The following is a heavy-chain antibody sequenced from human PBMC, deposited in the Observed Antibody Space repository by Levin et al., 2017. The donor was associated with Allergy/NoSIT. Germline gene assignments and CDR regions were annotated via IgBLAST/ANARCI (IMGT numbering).Heavy chain of an antibody. V-gene: IGHV3-11*05. D-gene: IGHD6-13*01. J-gene: IGHJ4*02. CDR1: GFTFRDYY. CDR2: ISGTSSAI. CDR3: ARVPLAAAAHY. Sequence: LSLTCAASGFTFRDYYMSWIRQAPGKGLELVSYISGTSSAIIYADSVKGRFTISRDNAQNSLYLQMNSLRAEDTAVYFCARVPLAAAAHYWGQGTLVTVSS.